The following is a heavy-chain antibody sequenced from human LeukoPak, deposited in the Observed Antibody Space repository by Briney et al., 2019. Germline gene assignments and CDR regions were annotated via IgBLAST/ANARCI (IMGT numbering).Heavy chain of an antibody. V-gene: IGHV3-20*04. CDR2: INWNGGST. J-gene: IGHJ6*03. D-gene: IGHD3-16*01. Sequence: PGGSLRLSCAASGFTFDDYGMSWVRQAPGKGLEWVSDINWNGGSTGYADSVKGRFTISRDNAKNSLYLQMNSLRAEDTALYYCARTGGSYHYYMDVWGKGTTVTVSS. CDR3: ARTGGSYHYYMDV. CDR1: GFTFDDYG.